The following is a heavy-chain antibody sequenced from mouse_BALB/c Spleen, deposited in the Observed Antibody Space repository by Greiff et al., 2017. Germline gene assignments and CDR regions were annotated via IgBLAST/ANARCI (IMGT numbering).Heavy chain of an antibody. CDR1: GYTFTSYW. CDR2: INPSTGYP. V-gene: IGHV1-7*01. J-gene: IGHJ2*01. Sequence: VQLQQSGAELAKPGASVKMSCKASGYTFTSYWMHWVKQRPGQGLEWIGYINPSTGYPEYNQKFKDKATLTADKSSSTAYMQLSSLTSEDSAVYYCARNGYYFDYWGQGTTLTVSS. CDR3: ARNGYYFDY. D-gene: IGHD2-2*01.